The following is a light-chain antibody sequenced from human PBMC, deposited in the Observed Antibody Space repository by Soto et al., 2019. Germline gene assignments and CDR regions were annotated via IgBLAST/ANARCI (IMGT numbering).Light chain of an antibody. CDR1: QSISNY. V-gene: IGKV1-39*01. Sequence: DIPMTQSPSSLSASVGDRVTIACRASQSISNYLNWYQQKPGKAPKVLIYAASSLQSGVPSRFSGSGSGTDFTLTISSLQPEDSATYYCQQSYSTPPWTFGQGTKVEIK. J-gene: IGKJ1*01. CDR2: AAS. CDR3: QQSYSTPPWT.